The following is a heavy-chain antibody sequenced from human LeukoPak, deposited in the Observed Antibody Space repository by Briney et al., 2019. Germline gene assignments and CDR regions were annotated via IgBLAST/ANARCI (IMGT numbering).Heavy chain of an antibody. CDR2: IYTSGST. V-gene: IGHV4-61*02. Sequence: SETLSLTCTVSGGSISSGSYYWSWIRQPAGKGLEWIGRIYTSGSTNYNPSLKSRVTISVGTSKNQFSLKLSSVTAADTAVYYCARWDWGSIDYWGQGTLVTVSS. CDR1: GGSISSGSYY. D-gene: IGHD7-27*01. CDR3: ARWDWGSIDY. J-gene: IGHJ4*02.